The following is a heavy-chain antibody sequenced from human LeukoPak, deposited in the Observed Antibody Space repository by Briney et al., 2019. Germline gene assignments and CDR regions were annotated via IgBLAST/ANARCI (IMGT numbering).Heavy chain of an antibody. V-gene: IGHV1-2*04. CDR3: ARDSGPSAFDY. Sequence: ASVNVSCKASGYTFTGYYMHWVRQAPGQGLEWMGWINPNSGGTNYAQKFQGWGTMTRDTSISTADMELRSLTSDDSAVYFCARDSGPSAFDYWGQGTLVTVSS. J-gene: IGHJ4*02. D-gene: IGHD6-25*01. CDR2: INPNSGGT. CDR1: GYTFTGYY.